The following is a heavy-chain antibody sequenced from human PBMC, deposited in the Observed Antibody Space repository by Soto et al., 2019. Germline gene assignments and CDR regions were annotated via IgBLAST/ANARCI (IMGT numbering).Heavy chain of an antibody. CDR1: GGSFSGYY. V-gene: IGHV4-34*01. Sequence: SETLSLTCDVYGGSFSGYYWSWIRQPPGKGLEWIGEINHSGSTNYNPSLKSRVTISVDTSKNQFSLKLSSVTAADTAVYYCARVRGYDYVWGSYRTYGMDVWGQGTTVTVSS. CDR2: INHSGST. CDR3: ARVRGYDYVWGSYRTYGMDV. D-gene: IGHD3-16*02. J-gene: IGHJ6*02.